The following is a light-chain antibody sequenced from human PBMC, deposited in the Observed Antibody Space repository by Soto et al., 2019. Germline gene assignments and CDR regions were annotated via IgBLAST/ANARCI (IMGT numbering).Light chain of an antibody. CDR2: NLS. V-gene: IGKV2-30*01. J-gene: IGKJ2*01. Sequence: EVVMTQSPLSLPVTLGQPASISCRSSQSLAYIDGNTYLTWFHQRPGQSPRRLIYNLSNRDSGVPDRFSGSGSGTDFTLKISRVEAEDVVIYHCMQSTHWPPYTFGQGTTLEIK. CDR3: MQSTHWPPYT. CDR1: QSLAYIDGNTY.